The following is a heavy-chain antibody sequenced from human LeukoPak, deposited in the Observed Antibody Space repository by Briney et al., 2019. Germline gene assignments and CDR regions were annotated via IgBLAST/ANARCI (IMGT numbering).Heavy chain of an antibody. CDR3: ARDLYDSSGYYLLFDY. D-gene: IGHD3-22*01. V-gene: IGHV4-4*07. CDR2: IYTSGST. CDR1: GGSISSYY. Sequence: KPSETLSLTCTVSGGSISSYYLSWIRQPAGKGLEWIGRIYTSGSTNYNPSLKSRVTMSVDTSKNQFSLKLSSVTAADTAVYYCARDLYDSSGYYLLFDYWGQGTLVTVSA. J-gene: IGHJ4*02.